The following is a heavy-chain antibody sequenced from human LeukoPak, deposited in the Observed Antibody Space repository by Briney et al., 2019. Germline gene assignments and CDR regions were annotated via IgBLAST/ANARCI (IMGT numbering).Heavy chain of an antibody. D-gene: IGHD2-2*01. CDR2: FDPDDGET. V-gene: IGHV1-24*01. Sequence: ASVKVSCTVSGYSLTELSMHWVRQAPGKGLEWMGGFDPDDGETPLFAQKFQGRVSMTEDTSTDTAYMELSSLSSEDTAVYYCATGTIYCSSCSGDYWGQGTLVTVSS. J-gene: IGHJ4*02. CDR3: ATGTIYCSSCSGDY. CDR1: GYSLTELS.